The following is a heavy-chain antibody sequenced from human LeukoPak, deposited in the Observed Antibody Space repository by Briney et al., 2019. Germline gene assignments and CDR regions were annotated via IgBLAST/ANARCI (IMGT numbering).Heavy chain of an antibody. Sequence: ASVKVSCKASGYIFINYAVHWLRQAPGQGLEWMGWISTNTGSPRYAQGFTGRFVFSLDTSVSTAFLEISSLEADDTAVYFCARDMRLGYFDHWGQGTLVTVSS. D-gene: IGHD3-22*01. V-gene: IGHV7-4-1*02. CDR2: ISTNTGSP. J-gene: IGHJ4*02. CDR3: ARDMRLGYFDH. CDR1: GYIFINYA.